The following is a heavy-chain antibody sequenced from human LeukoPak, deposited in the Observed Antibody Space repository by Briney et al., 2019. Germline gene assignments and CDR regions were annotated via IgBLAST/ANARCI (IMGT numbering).Heavy chain of an antibody. Sequence: PGGSLRLSCAASGFTFSSYAMSWVRQAPGKGLEWVSAISGSGGSTYYPDSVKGRFTISRDNSKNTLYLQMNSLRAEDTAVFYCARGQRFWFWPFDYWGQGTLVTVSS. V-gene: IGHV3-23*01. CDR1: GFTFSSYA. J-gene: IGHJ4*02. CDR3: ARGQRFWFWPFDY. CDR2: ISGSGGST. D-gene: IGHD3-10*01.